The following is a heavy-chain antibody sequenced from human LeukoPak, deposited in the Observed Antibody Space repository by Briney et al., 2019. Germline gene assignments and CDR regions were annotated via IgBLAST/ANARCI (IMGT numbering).Heavy chain of an antibody. D-gene: IGHD6-19*01. J-gene: IGHJ4*02. V-gene: IGHV3-23*01. CDR1: GFTFSSYA. CDR2: IGASGGST. Sequence: GGSLRLSCATSGFTFSSYAMSWVRQAPGKGLEWVSGIGASGGSTYYADSVKGRFTISRDNSKNTLYLQMNSLRVEDTAVYYCTRGGSVPATRSFDYWGQGTLVTVSS. CDR3: TRGGSVPATRSFDY.